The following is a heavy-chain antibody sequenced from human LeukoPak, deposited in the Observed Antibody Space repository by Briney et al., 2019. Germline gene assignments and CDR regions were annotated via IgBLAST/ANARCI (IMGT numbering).Heavy chain of an antibody. V-gene: IGHV3-30*18. D-gene: IGHD2-15*01. CDR3: VKDGGASAPYGLEI. CDR1: GFIFSDFD. CDR2: ISSDGNNE. J-gene: IGHJ3*02. Sequence: PGGSLRLSCAASGFIFSDFDMHWVRQAPGKGPEWLAVISSDGNNEYYADSMKGRFSISRDNSKNMVFLQINSLRLEDTALYVCVKDGGASAPYGLEIWGQGTMVSVSS.